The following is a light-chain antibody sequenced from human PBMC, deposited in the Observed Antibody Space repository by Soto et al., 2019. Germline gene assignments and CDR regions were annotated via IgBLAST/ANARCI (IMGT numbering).Light chain of an antibody. Sequence: AIRMTQSPSSFSASTGDRVTITCRASQGISSYLAWYQQKPGKAPKLLIYAAATLQRGAPSRFSASGSGTDFTLTISRLKSEDFATYYCQQYLGYPYTFGQGTKLEI. CDR1: QGISSY. J-gene: IGKJ2*01. V-gene: IGKV1-8*01. CDR2: AAA. CDR3: QQYLGYPYT.